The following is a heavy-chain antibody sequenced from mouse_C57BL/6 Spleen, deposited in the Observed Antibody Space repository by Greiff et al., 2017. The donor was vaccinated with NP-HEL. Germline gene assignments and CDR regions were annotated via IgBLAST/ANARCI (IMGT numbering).Heavy chain of an antibody. Sequence: VQLQQSGPELVKPGASVKISCKASGYTFTDYYMNWVKQSHGKSLEWIGDINPNNGGTSYNQKFKGKATLTVDKSSSTAYMELRSLTSEDSAVYYCARSYGEDYWGQGTTLTVSS. CDR2: INPNNGGT. V-gene: IGHV1-26*01. D-gene: IGHD1-2*01. CDR3: ARSYGEDY. CDR1: GYTFTDYY. J-gene: IGHJ2*01.